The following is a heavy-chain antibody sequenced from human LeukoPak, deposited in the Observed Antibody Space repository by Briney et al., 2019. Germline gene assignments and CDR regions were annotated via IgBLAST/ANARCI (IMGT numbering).Heavy chain of an antibody. CDR3: ARQSRDGDYIAKLFDY. V-gene: IGHV4-39*01. Sequence: SETLSLTCTVSGGSISSSSYYWGWIRQPPGKGLEWIGSIYYSGSTYYNPSLKSRVTISVDTSKNQFSLKLSSVTAADTAVYYCARQSRDGDYIAKLFDYWGQGTLVTVSS. D-gene: IGHD4-17*01. CDR1: GGSISSSSYY. J-gene: IGHJ4*02. CDR2: IYYSGST.